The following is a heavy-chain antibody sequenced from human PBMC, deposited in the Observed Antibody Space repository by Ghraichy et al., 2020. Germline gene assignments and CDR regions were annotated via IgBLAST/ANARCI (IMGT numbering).Heavy chain of an antibody. CDR3: ARVAPRGLQGIDV. D-gene: IGHD2-15*01. V-gene: IGHV1-2*02. CDR2: VNPIIGST. J-gene: IGHJ6*03. Sequence: ASVKVSCKASGYTFTTYYINWVRQAPGQGLEWMGWVNPIIGSTNYAQHFQGRVTMTTDMANSTAYMELSRLRSDDTAVYYCARVAPRGLQGIDVWGKGTPVTVSS. CDR1: GYTFTTYY.